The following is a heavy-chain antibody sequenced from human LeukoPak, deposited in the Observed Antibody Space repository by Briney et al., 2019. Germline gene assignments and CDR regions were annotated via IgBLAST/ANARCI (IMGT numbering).Heavy chain of an antibody. CDR3: ASFEWIAAVFDY. CDR1: GFTFSSYA. V-gene: IGHV3-23*01. Sequence: GGSLRLSCAASGFTFSSYAMSWVRQAPGKGLEWVSAISGSGGSTYYADSVKGRFTISRDNSKNTLYLQMNSLRADDTAVYYCASFEWIAAVFDYRGQGTLVTVSS. J-gene: IGHJ4*02. CDR2: ISGSGGST. D-gene: IGHD6-6*01.